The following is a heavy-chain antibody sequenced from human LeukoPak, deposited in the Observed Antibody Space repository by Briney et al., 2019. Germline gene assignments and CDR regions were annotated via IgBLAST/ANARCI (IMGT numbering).Heavy chain of an antibody. CDR3: ATDHPRARSSSWRYYYMDV. V-gene: IGHV1-24*01. CDR1: GYTLTELS. J-gene: IGHJ6*03. CDR2: FDPEDGET. D-gene: IGHD6-6*01. Sequence: ASVKVSCKVSGYTLTELSMHWVRQAPGNGLEWMGGFDPEDGETIYAQKFQGRVTMTEDTSTDTAYMELSSLRSEDTAVYYCATDHPRARSSSWRYYYMDVWGKGTTVTVSS.